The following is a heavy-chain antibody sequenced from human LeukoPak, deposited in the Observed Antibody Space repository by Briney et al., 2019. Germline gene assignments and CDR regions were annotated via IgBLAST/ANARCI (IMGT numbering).Heavy chain of an antibody. J-gene: IGHJ3*02. CDR3: ARMSVVGATFQGRGDDAFDI. V-gene: IGHV1-46*01. Sequence: ASVTVSCKASGYTFTSYCIHWVRQAPGQGLEWMGGINTSDGSTIYAQKFQGRVTMTKDTSTSPVSMELTTLRFDDTATYYCARMSVVGATFQGRGDDAFDIWGQGTMVTVSS. CDR2: INTSDGST. D-gene: IGHD1-26*01. CDR1: GYTFTSYC.